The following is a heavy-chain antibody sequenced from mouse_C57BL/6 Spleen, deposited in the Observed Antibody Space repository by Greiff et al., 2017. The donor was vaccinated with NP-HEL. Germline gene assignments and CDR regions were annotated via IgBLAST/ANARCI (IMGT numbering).Heavy chain of an antibody. CDR2: IHPNSGST. V-gene: IGHV1-64*01. CDR1: GYTFTSYW. D-gene: IGHD1-1*01. Sequence: QVQLQQPGAELVKPGASVKLSCKASGYTFTSYWMHWVKQRPGQGLEWIGMIHPNSGSTNYNEKFKSKATLTVDKSSSTAYMQLSSLTSEDSAVYYCVAVYYYAMDYWGQGTSVTVSS. J-gene: IGHJ4*01. CDR3: VAVYYYAMDY.